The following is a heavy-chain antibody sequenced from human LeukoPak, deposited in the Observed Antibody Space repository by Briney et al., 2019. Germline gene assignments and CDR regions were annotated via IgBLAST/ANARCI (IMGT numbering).Heavy chain of an antibody. V-gene: IGHV4-59*01. J-gene: IGHJ5*02. Sequence: SETLSLTCTVSGGSISSYYWSWIRQPPGKGLEWIGYIYYSGSTNYNPSLKSRVTISVATSKNQFSLKLSAVTAADTAVYYCARVLWFGELVNWFDPWGQGTLVTVSS. D-gene: IGHD3-10*01. CDR2: IYYSGST. CDR1: GGSISSYY. CDR3: ARVLWFGELVNWFDP.